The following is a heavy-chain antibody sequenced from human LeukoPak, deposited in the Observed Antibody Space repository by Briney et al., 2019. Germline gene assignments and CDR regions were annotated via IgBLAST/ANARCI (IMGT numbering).Heavy chain of an antibody. CDR1: GGSISSSSYY. CDR2: IYYSGST. J-gene: IGHJ5*02. CDR3: ARQAGGGSSSWYGDNWFDP. V-gene: IGHV4-39*01. D-gene: IGHD6-13*01. Sequence: SETLSLTCTASGGSISSSSYYWGWIRQPPGKGLEWIGSIYYSGSTYYNPSLKSRVTISVDTSKNQFSLKLSSVTVADTAVYYCARQAGGGSSSWYGDNWFDPWGQGTLVTVSS.